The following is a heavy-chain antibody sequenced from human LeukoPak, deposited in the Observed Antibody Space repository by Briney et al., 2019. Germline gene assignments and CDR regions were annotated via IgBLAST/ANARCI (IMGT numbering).Heavy chain of an antibody. Sequence: PGRSLRLSCAASGYTFSDHGMHWVRQAPGKGLEWVAIIWYDGSKKYYVDSVKGRFTISRDNSKNTLYLEMDSLRTEDTAVYYCARELSSYWYADHWGQGTLVTVSS. V-gene: IGHV3-33*01. CDR1: GYTFSDHG. CDR3: ARELSSYWYADH. J-gene: IGHJ5*02. D-gene: IGHD6-13*01. CDR2: IWYDGSKK.